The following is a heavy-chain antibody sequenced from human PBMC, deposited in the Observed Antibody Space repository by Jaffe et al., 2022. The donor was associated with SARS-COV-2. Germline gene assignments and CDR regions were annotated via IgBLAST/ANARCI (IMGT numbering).Heavy chain of an antibody. CDR3: AKDRSAVSGKGFDY. Sequence: VQLVESGGGLVQPGGSLRLSCAVSGFTFSTFAMGWVRQAPGKGLEWVSAISGTGSSTYYTESVKGRFTISRDNSKNTLYLQMNSLRAEDTAVYYCAKDRSAVSGKGFDYWGQGTLVIVSS. J-gene: IGHJ4*02. D-gene: IGHD6-19*01. CDR1: GFTFSTFA. V-gene: IGHV3-23*04. CDR2: ISGTGSST.